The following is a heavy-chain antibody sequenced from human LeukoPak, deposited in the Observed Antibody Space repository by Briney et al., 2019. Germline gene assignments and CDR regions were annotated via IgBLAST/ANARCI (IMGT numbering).Heavy chain of an antibody. J-gene: IGHJ4*02. CDR3: ARGGYYDSSGYYPY. V-gene: IGHV4-30-2*01. Sequence: SETLSLTCAVSGGSISSGGYSWSWIRQPPGKGLEWIGYIYRSGSTYYNPSLKSRVTISVDRSKNQFSLKLSSVTAADTAVYYCARGGYYDSSGYYPYWGQGTLVTVSS. CDR1: GGSISSGGYS. D-gene: IGHD3-22*01. CDR2: IYRSGST.